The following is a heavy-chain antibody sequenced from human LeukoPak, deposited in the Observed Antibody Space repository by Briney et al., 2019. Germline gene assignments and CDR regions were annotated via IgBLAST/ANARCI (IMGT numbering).Heavy chain of an antibody. CDR1: GYSISSGYY. V-gene: IGHV4-38-2*01. CDR3: ATHCSSTSCYENGMDV. Sequence: SETLSLTCAVSGYSISSGYYWGWIRQPPGKGLEWIGSIYHSGSTYYNPSLKSRVTISVDTSKNQFPLKLSSVTAADTAVYYCATHCSSTSCYENGMDVWGKGTTVTVSS. CDR2: IYHSGST. J-gene: IGHJ6*04. D-gene: IGHD2-2*01.